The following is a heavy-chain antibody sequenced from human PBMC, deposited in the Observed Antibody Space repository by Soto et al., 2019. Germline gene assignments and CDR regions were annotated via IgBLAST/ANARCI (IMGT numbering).Heavy chain of an antibody. D-gene: IGHD3-10*01. CDR3: ARVLFVSGPFDY. CDR2: FSGSGGNT. Sequence: GGSLRLSCAASGFTFSSYAMTWVRQAPGKGLEWVSTFSGSGGNTFYADSVKGRFTISRDNSENTFFLQMNSLRADDTAVYYCARVLFVSGPFDYWGQGTLVTVSS. CDR1: GFTFSSYA. J-gene: IGHJ4*02. V-gene: IGHV3-23*01.